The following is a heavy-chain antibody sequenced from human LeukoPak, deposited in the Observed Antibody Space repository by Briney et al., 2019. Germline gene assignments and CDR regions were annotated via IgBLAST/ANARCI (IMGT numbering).Heavy chain of an antibody. Sequence: SETLSLTCTVSGDSISSYYWSWIRQPPGKGLEWIGYIYYSGSTNYNPSLKSRVTVSVDTSKNQFSLKLSSVTAADTAVYYCASWTTVSLNFDYWGQGTLVTVSS. D-gene: IGHD4-11*01. CDR3: ASWTTVSLNFDY. CDR1: GDSISSYY. CDR2: IYYSGST. J-gene: IGHJ4*02. V-gene: IGHV4-59*08.